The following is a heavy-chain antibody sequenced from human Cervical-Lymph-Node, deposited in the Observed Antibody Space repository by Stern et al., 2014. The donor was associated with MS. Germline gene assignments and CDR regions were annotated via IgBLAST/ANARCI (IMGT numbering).Heavy chain of an antibody. D-gene: IGHD2-15*01. Sequence: QVQLVESGAEVKKPGASVKVSCEASGYSFRSNYINWVRQAPGQGPEWMGIINPSGGYTMYAQNFQGRVTVTSDTSTNTVYMELSSLRSEDTAIYYCVKSRSSEGYCSGGSCLLVLDVWGQGTTVTVSS. J-gene: IGHJ6*02. CDR1: GYSFRSNY. CDR2: INPSGGYT. CDR3: VKSRSSEGYCSGGSCLLVLDV. V-gene: IGHV1-46*01.